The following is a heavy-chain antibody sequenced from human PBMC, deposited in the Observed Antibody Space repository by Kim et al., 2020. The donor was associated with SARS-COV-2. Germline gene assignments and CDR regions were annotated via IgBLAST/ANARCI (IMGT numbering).Heavy chain of an antibody. CDR1: GGSISSSSYY. J-gene: IGHJ4*02. D-gene: IGHD2-15*01. Sequence: SETLSLTCTVSGGSISSSSYYWGWIRQPPGKGLEWIGSIYYSGSTYYNPSLKSRVTISVDTSKNQFSLKLSSVTAADTAVYYCASLPKGYCSGGSCYSLSDYFDYWGQGTLVTVSS. CDR2: IYYSGST. CDR3: ASLPKGYCSGGSCYSLSDYFDY. V-gene: IGHV4-39*01.